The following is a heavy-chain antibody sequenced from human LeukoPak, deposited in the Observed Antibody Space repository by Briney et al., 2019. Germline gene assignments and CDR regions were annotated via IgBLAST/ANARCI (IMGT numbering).Heavy chain of an antibody. CDR3: ATAVAGYYGVDV. V-gene: IGHV1-24*01. CDR2: FDPEDGET. D-gene: IGHD6-19*01. Sequence: ASVKVSCKVSGYTLTELSMHWVRQAPGKGLEWMGGFDPEDGETIYAQKFQGRVTMTEDTSTDTAYMELSSLRSEDTAVYYCATAVAGYYGVDVWGQGTTVTVSS. CDR1: GYTLTELS. J-gene: IGHJ6*02.